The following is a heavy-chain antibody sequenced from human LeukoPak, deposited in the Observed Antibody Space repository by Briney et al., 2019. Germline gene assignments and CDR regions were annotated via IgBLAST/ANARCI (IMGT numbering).Heavy chain of an antibody. V-gene: IGHV3-7*03. CDR2: IKEDGTEK. J-gene: IGHJ4*02. D-gene: IGHD3-3*01. CDR1: GFTFSSYW. CDR3: ARDGYDFWSGYLPFDY. Sequence: GGSLRLSCAVSGFTFSSYWMSWVRQAPGKGLEWVANIKEDGTEKYYQDSVKGRFTISRDNAKNSLYLQMNSLRAEDTAVYYCARDGYDFWSGYLPFDYWGQGTLVTVSS.